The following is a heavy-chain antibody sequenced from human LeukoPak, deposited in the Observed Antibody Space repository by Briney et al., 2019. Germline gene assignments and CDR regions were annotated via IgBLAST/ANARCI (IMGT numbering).Heavy chain of an antibody. Sequence: SETLSLTCTVSGGSISSSSYYWGWIRQPPGKGLEWIGSIYYSGSTYYNPSLKSRVTMSVDTSKNQFSLKLSSVTATDTAVYFCARRRYNGYDWDFWGQGTLVTVSS. CDR3: ARRRYNGYDWDF. J-gene: IGHJ4*02. CDR1: GGSISSSSYY. D-gene: IGHD5-12*01. CDR2: IYYSGST. V-gene: IGHV4-39*07.